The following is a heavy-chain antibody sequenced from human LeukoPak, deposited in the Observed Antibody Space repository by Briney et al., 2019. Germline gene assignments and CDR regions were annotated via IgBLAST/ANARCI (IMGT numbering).Heavy chain of an antibody. Sequence: ASVKVSCKASGGTFSSYAISWVRQAPGQGLEWMGGIIPIFGTANYAQKFQGRVTITADKSTSTAYMELSSLRSEDTAVYYCARGVRGVKGGKKYYFDYWGQGTLVTVSS. V-gene: IGHV1-69*06. J-gene: IGHJ4*02. CDR2: IIPIFGTA. CDR1: GGTFSSYA. CDR3: ARGVRGVKGGKKYYFDY. D-gene: IGHD3-10*01.